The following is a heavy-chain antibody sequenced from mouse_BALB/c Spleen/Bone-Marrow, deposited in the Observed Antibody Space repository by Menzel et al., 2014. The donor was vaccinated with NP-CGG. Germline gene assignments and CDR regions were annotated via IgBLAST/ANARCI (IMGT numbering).Heavy chain of an antibody. D-gene: IGHD4-1*02. J-gene: IGHJ2*01. CDR1: GFTFGTYA. V-gene: IGHV5-6-5*01. CDR3: ARAPQLLYYFDY. Sequence: EVNVVESGGGLVKPGGSLKLSCAASGFTFGTYAMSWVRQTPEKRLEWVASISNGGSTYYQDSVKGRFTISRDNARNILYLQMSSLRSEDTAMYYCARAPQLLYYFDYWGQGTTLTVSS. CDR2: ISNGGST.